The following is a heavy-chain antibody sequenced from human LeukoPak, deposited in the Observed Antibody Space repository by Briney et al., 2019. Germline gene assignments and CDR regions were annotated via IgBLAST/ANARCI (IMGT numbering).Heavy chain of an antibody. CDR2: INHSGST. CDR1: GGSFSGYY. J-gene: IGHJ6*03. CDR3: ARLGIAAAGTRAYYYYYYMDV. D-gene: IGHD6-13*01. V-gene: IGHV4-34*01. Sequence: SETLSLTCAVYGGSFSGYYWSWIRQPPGKGLEWMGEINHSGSTNYNPSLKSRVTISVDTSKNQFSLKLSSVTAADTAVYYCARLGIAAAGTRAYYYYYYMDVWGKGTTVTISS.